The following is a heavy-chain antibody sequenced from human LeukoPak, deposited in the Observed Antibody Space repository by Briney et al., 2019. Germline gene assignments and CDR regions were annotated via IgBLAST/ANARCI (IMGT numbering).Heavy chain of an antibody. CDR2: INHSGST. CDR3: ARPWVWPDY. J-gene: IGHJ4*02. D-gene: IGHD6-13*01. V-gene: IGHV4-34*01. Sequence: SETLSLTCTVSGGSVSSYCWSWIRQPPGKGLEWIGEINHSGSTNYNPSLKSRVTISVDTSKNQFSLKLSSVTAADTAVYYCARPWVWPDYWGQGTLVTVSS. CDR1: GGSVSSYC.